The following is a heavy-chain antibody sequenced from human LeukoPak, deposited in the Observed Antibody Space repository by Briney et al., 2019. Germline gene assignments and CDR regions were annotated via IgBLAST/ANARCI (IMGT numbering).Heavy chain of an antibody. Sequence: SETLSLTCSVSAGSISNYYWSWIRQPAGKGLEWIGRLSTSGNSDYNPSLKSRVTMSVDTSKNQFSLKLSSVTAADTAVYYCARGPTTVTRAFDYWGQGTLVTVSS. J-gene: IGHJ4*02. D-gene: IGHD4-17*01. CDR3: ARGPTTVTRAFDY. CDR2: LSTSGNS. CDR1: AGSISNYY. V-gene: IGHV4-4*07.